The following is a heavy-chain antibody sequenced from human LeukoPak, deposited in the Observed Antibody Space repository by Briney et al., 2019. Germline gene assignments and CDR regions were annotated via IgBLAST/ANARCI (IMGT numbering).Heavy chain of an antibody. J-gene: IGHJ2*01. D-gene: IGHD1-14*01. CDR2: IYYSGST. V-gene: IGHV4-39*01. Sequence: SETLSLTCTVSGGSINSNGYYRGWIRQPPGKGLEWIGSIYYSGSTFYNPSLKSRVTISVDTSKNQFSLKLSSVTAADTAVYYCARNTWPGWYFDHWGRGTLVTVSS. CDR3: ARNTWPGWYFDH. CDR1: GGSINSNGYY.